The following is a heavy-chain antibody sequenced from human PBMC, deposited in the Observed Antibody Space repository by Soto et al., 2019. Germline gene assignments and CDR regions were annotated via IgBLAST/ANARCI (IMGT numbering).Heavy chain of an antibody. D-gene: IGHD3-10*01. CDR2: ISLSTNYI. Sequence: EVQLVESGGGLVKSGGSLRLSCAASRFTCSSCTMNWVRQAPGKGLEWVSSISLSTNYIYYADSVRGRFTISRDNAKNTVYVQMNSVRAEDTAVYYCARDSRLRDRGVMRGFGGLDVWGQGTTVTVSS. CDR1: RFTCSSCT. CDR3: ARDSRLRDRGVMRGFGGLDV. J-gene: IGHJ6*02. V-gene: IGHV3-21*02.